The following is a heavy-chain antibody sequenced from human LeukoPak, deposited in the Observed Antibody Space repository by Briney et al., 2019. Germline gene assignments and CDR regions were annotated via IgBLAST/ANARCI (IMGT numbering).Heavy chain of an antibody. CDR3: ASTVTTNYFDY. D-gene: IGHD4-17*01. CDR1: GFTFSDYY. J-gene: IGHJ4*02. V-gene: IGHV3-11*03. CDR2: ISSSSSYT. Sequence: GGSLRLSCAASGFTFSDYYMSWIRQAPGKGLEWVSYISSSSSYTNYADSVKGRFTISRDNAKNTLYLQMNSLRAEDTAVYYCASTVTTNYFDYWGQGTLVTVSS.